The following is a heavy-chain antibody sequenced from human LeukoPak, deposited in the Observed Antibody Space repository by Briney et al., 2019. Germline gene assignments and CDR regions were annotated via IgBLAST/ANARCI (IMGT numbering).Heavy chain of an antibody. CDR3: AGQTDYGDPYFDY. V-gene: IGHV1-69*05. D-gene: IGHD4-17*01. Sequence: GSSVKVSFKASGGTFIMYAISWVRQAPGQGLEWMGGIIPIFGTANYAQKFQGRVTITTDESTSTAYMELSSLRSEDTAVYYCAGQTDYGDPYFDYWGQGTLVTVSS. J-gene: IGHJ4*02. CDR1: GGTFIMYA. CDR2: IIPIFGTA.